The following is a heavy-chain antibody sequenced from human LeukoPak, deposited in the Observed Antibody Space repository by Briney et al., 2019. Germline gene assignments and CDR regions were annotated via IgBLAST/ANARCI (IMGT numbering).Heavy chain of an antibody. V-gene: IGHV1-2*02. Sequence: ASVKVSCKPFVYTFIDYHMQVVRQAPGQGLEWMGWINPNSGDTNYAQKFQGRDTMTRDTTISTAYMAPSRLRSDYTAVLYCATLMARLDSCGQGTLVTVSS. D-gene: IGHD2-8*01. J-gene: IGHJ4*02. CDR3: ATLMARLDS. CDR2: INPNSGDT. CDR1: VYTFIDYH.